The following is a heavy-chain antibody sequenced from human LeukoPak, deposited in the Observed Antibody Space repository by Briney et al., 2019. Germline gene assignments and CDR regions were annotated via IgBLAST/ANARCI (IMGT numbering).Heavy chain of an antibody. V-gene: IGHV1-3*01. CDR2: VNAGNGNT. CDR1: GYTFTSYA. J-gene: IGHJ4*02. CDR3: AREYYGGKGEFDY. Sequence: ASVKVSCKASGYTFTSYAMHWVRQAPGQRLEWMGWVNAGNGNTKYSQKFQGRVTITRDTSASTAYMELSSLRSEDTAVYYCAREYYGGKGEFDYWGQGTLVTVSS. D-gene: IGHD4-23*01.